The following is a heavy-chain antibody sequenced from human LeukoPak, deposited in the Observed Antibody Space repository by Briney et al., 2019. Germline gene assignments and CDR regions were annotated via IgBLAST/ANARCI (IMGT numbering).Heavy chain of an antibody. Sequence: GGSLRLSCAASGFTFNNYAMHWVRQAPGKGLEWVSYISSSSSTIYYADSVKGRFTISRDNAKNSLYLQMNSLRAEDTAVYYCAREYCSGGSCYSDYYYYMDVWGKGTTVTVSS. J-gene: IGHJ6*03. D-gene: IGHD2-15*01. CDR1: GFTFNNYA. CDR3: AREYCSGGSCYSDYYYYMDV. V-gene: IGHV3-48*01. CDR2: ISSSSSTI.